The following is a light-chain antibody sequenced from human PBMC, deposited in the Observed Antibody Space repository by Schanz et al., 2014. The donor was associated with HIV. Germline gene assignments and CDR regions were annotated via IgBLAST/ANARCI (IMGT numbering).Light chain of an antibody. CDR1: QSIGSN. J-gene: IGKJ4*01. CDR3: QQSYSTPLT. V-gene: IGKV3-15*01. CDR2: GAS. Sequence: EMVMTQSPATLSASPGERATLSCRASQSIGSNLAWYQQKPGQAPRLLIYGASTRAPSFPARFSGSGSGTEFTLTISSLQPEDFATYYCQQSYSTPLTFGGGTKVDIK.